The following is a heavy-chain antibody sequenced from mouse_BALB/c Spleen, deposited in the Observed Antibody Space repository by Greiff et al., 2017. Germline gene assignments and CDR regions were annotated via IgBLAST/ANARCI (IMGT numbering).Heavy chain of an antibody. J-gene: IGHJ2*01. V-gene: IGHV1S56*01. CDR3: ARGGTTVSFDY. D-gene: IGHD1-1*01. CDR2: IYPGNVNT. CDR1: GYTFTSYY. Sequence: VQLQQSGPELVKPGASVRISCKASGYTFTSYYIHWVKQRPGQGLEWIGWIYPGNVNTKYNEKFKGKATLTADKSSSTAYMQLSSLTSEDSAVCFCARGGTTVSFDYWGQGTTLTVSS.